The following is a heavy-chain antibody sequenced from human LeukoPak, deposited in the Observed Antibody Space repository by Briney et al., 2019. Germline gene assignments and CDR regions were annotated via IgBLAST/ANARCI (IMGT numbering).Heavy chain of an antibody. D-gene: IGHD3-22*01. Sequence: GGSLRLSCAASGFTFSSYWMHWVRQAPGKGLVWVSRINSDGSSTSYADSVKGRFTISRDNAKNTLYLRMNSLRAEDTAVYYCARVLTRYYDSSGPIDAFDIWGQGTMVTVSS. CDR3: ARVLTRYYDSSGPIDAFDI. V-gene: IGHV3-74*01. CDR2: INSDGSST. J-gene: IGHJ3*02. CDR1: GFTFSSYW.